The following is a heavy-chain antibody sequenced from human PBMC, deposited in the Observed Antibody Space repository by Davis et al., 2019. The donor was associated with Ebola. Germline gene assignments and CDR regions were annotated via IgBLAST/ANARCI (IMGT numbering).Heavy chain of an antibody. CDR1: GYSFTSYW. V-gene: IGHV5-51*01. CDR3: ARRSAYCGGDCYLFDS. J-gene: IGHJ4*02. Sequence: GGSLRLSCKGSGYSFTSYWIGWVRQMPGKGLEWMGIIYPGDSDTRYSPSFQGQVTISADKSITTAYLQWRSLKASDTAIYYCARRSAYCGGDCYLFDSWGQGTLVTVSS. CDR2: IYPGDSDT. D-gene: IGHD2-21*02.